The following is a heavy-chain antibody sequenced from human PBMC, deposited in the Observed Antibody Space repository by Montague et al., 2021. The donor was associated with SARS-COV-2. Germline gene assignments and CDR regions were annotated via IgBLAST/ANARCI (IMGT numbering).Heavy chain of an antibody. Sequence: SETLSLTCTVSGGSISSYYWSWIRQPAGKGLEWIGLIYTSGSTNYNPSLKSRVTMSLDTSKNQFSLKLRSVTAADTAVYYCARGSCGMGALDIWGQGTMVTVSS. CDR3: ARGSCGMGALDI. J-gene: IGHJ3*02. CDR1: GGSISSYY. D-gene: IGHD1-14*01. V-gene: IGHV4-4*07. CDR2: IYTSGST.